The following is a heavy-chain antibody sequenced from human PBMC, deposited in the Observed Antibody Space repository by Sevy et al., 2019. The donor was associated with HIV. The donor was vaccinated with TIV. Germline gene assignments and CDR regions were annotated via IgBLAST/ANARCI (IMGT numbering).Heavy chain of an antibody. J-gene: IGHJ4*02. D-gene: IGHD2-15*01. CDR3: VPSGGGHAGY. CDR1: GFTLSSRW. V-gene: IGHV3-7*01. CDR2: IKQDGSEK. Sequence: GGSLRLSCAASGFTLSSRWMSWVRQAPWKGLEWVANIKQDGSEKYYVDSVKDRFTISRDNAKNSLYLQMNSLRAEDTAVYYCVPSGGGHAGYWGQGTLVTVSS.